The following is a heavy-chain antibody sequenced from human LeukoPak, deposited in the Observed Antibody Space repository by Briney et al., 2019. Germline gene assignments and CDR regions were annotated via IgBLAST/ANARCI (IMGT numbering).Heavy chain of an antibody. D-gene: IGHD3-10*01. V-gene: IGHV3-23*01. CDR1: GFTFNSYV. CDR3: AKDAYSGSGSVFYFDY. Sequence: PGGSLRLSCAASGFTFNSYVMSWVRQAPGKGLEWVAGITGSGGSTYYADSVKGHFTTSRDNSKNTVYLQMNNLRAEDTAVYYCAKDAYSGSGSVFYFDYWGQGTLVTVSS. J-gene: IGHJ4*02. CDR2: ITGSGGST.